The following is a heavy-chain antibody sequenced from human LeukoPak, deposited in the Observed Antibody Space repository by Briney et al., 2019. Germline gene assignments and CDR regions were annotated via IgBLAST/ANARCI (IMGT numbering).Heavy chain of an antibody. CDR2: ISSSDTI. CDR1: GFTFSDYY. J-gene: IGHJ5*02. Sequence: GGSLRLSCAASGFTFSDYYMTWIRQAPGKGLEWVSYISSSDTIYYADSVKGRFTISRDNAKNSLYLQMNSLRVEDTAVYYCARVAGWHWFDPWGQGTLVTVSS. V-gene: IGHV3-11*01. CDR3: ARVAGWHWFDP. D-gene: IGHD6-19*01.